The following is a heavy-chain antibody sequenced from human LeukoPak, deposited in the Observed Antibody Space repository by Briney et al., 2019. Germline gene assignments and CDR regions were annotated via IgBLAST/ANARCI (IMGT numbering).Heavy chain of an antibody. CDR3: ASPPLIVGASNWYFDL. Sequence: SETLSLTCAVYGGSSSGYYWSWIRQPPGKGLEWIGEINHSGSTNYNPSLKSRVTISVDTSKNQFSLKLSSVTAADTAVYYCASPPLIVGASNWYFDLWGRGTLVTVSS. V-gene: IGHV4-34*01. J-gene: IGHJ2*01. CDR2: INHSGST. D-gene: IGHD1-26*01. CDR1: GGSSSGYY.